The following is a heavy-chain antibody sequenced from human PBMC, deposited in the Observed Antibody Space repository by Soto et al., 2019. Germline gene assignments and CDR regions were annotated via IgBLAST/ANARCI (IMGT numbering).Heavy chain of an antibody. CDR2: ISAHTGSS. V-gene: IGHV1-18*01. CDR1: GYTFTSSG. J-gene: IGHJ5*01. CDR3: ARVGFLHGVVWFDS. D-gene: IGHD3-10*01. Sequence: ASVKVSCKASGYTFTSSGMSWVRQAPGQGLEWMGWISAHTGSSEYAQRFKGRVTMTTDRSTSTAYMELRSLRSDDTAVYYCARVGFLHGVVWFDSWAQGTLVTVSS.